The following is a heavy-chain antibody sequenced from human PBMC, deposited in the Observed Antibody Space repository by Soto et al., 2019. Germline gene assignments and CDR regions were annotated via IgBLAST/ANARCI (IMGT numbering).Heavy chain of an antibody. CDR3: ARARGTMVRGVMTGYFAY. Sequence: RRISKHEGGGLEWIGEINHSGSTNYNPSPKSRVTISVDTSKNQFSLKLSSVTAADTAVYYCARARGTMVRGVMTGYFAYWVQGTPV. CDR2: INHSGST. J-gene: IGHJ4*02. V-gene: IGHV4-34*01. D-gene: IGHD3-10*01.